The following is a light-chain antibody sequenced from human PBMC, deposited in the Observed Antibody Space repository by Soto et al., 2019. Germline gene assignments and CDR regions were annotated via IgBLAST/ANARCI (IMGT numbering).Light chain of an antibody. J-gene: IGKJ2*01. CDR1: QSLTSSF. Sequence: MVLTQSPGTLSLSPGERATLSCSASQSLTSSFFAWYQQKPGQAPRLLIYGASSRATAIPDRFSGSWSGTDFTLTISRLPPQDFAVYYCQQYGSSTSYTFGQGTKVDI. V-gene: IGKV3-20*01. CDR3: QQYGSSTSYT. CDR2: GAS.